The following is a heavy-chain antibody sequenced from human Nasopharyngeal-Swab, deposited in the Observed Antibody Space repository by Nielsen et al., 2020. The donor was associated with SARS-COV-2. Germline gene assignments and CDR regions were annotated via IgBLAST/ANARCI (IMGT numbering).Heavy chain of an antibody. V-gene: IGHV3-15*01. J-gene: IGHJ6*02. D-gene: IGHD2-21*02. Sequence: WIRQPGKWLEWVGRIKSKTDGGTTDYAAPVKGRFTISRDDSKNTLYLQMNSLKTEDTAVYYCTTDLAYCGGDCYSPYYYGMDVWGQGTTVTVSS. CDR3: TTDLAYCGGDCYSPYYYGMDV. CDR2: IKSKTDGGTT.